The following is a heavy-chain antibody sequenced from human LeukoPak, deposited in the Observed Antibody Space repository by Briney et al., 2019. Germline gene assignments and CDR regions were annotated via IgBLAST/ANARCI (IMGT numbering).Heavy chain of an antibody. CDR3: AKEAAHSSGWRDAFDI. V-gene: IGHV3-23*01. D-gene: IGHD6-19*01. CDR1: GFTFSSYA. CDR2: ISGSGGST. J-gene: IGHJ3*02. Sequence: PGGSLRLSCAASGFTFSSYAMSWVRQAPGKGLEWVSAISGSGGSTYYADSVKGRFTISRDNSKNTLYLQMNSLRAEDTAVYYCAKEAAHSSGWRDAFDIWGQGTMVTVSS.